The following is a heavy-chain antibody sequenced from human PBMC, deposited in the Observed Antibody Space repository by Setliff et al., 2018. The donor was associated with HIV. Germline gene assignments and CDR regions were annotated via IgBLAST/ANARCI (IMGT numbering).Heavy chain of an antibody. J-gene: IGHJ2*01. CDR3: TRDAEPYGDYGNLKYFDL. V-gene: IGHV3-49*04. CDR1: GFTFGDYA. CDR2: IRSKAYGGTT. Sequence: SLRLSCAASGFTFGDYALSWVRQAPGKGLEWVGFIRSKAYGGTTEYAASLKGRFTISRDDSKSIAYLQMNSLKTEDTAVYYCTRDAEPYGDYGNLKYFDLWGRGTLVTVSS. D-gene: IGHD4-17*01.